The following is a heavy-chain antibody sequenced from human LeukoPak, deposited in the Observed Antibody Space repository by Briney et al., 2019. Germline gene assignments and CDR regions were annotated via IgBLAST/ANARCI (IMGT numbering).Heavy chain of an antibody. V-gene: IGHV4-4*07. Sequence: PSETLSLTCTVSGGSISSYYWSWIRQPAGKGLEWIGRIYTSGSTNYNPSLKSRVTMSVDTSKNQFSLKLSSVTAADTAVYYCARRPVDSSGYYYGFDYWGQGTLVTVSS. CDR2: IYTSGST. J-gene: IGHJ4*02. CDR3: ARRPVDSSGYYYGFDY. D-gene: IGHD3-22*01. CDR1: GGSISSYY.